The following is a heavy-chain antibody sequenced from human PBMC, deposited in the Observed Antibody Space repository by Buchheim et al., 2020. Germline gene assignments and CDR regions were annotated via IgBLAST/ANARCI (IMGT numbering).Heavy chain of an antibody. CDR2: ISYSGSRK. V-gene: IGHV3-30*18. D-gene: IGHD3-10*01. CDR3: AKAYYYGSRDYYSKLGYYYGMDV. Sequence: QVRLVESGGDVVQAGRSLRLSCAASGFTFSSYGMHWVRQTPGKGLEWVAVISYSGSRKYSADSVKGRFTVSRDNSKNTVYLAMNSLRAEDTAVDYCAKAYYYGSRDYYSKLGYYYGMDVWGQGTT. CDR1: GFTFSSYG. J-gene: IGHJ6*02.